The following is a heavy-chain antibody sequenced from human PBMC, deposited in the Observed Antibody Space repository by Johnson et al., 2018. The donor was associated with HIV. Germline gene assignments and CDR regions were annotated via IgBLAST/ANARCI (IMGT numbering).Heavy chain of an antibody. CDR3: ARPRVSSGRHGAFDI. Sequence: VQLVESGGGVVRPGGSLRLSCVASGFTIDDYGMSWVRQAPGKGLEWVANIKQDGSEKYYVDSVKGRFNISRDNAKNSLFLQLNSLRAEDTAVYYCARPRVSSGRHGAFDIWGQGTMVTVSS. CDR1: GFTIDDYG. V-gene: IGHV3-7*01. J-gene: IGHJ3*02. CDR2: IKQDGSEK. D-gene: IGHD3-22*01.